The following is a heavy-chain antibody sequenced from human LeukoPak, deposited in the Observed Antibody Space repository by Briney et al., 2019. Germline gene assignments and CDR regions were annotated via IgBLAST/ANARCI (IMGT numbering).Heavy chain of an antibody. CDR3: ARLESSSSCCFVDY. V-gene: IGHV4-38-2*02. J-gene: IGHJ4*02. D-gene: IGHD6-6*01. CDR1: GGSISSYY. CDR2: IYHSGST. Sequence: PSETLSLTCTVSGGSISSYYWGWIRQPPGKGLEWIGSIYHSGSTYYNPSLKSRVSISVDTSKNQFSLKLTSVTATDTAVYYCARLESSSSCCFVDYWGQGTLVTVSS.